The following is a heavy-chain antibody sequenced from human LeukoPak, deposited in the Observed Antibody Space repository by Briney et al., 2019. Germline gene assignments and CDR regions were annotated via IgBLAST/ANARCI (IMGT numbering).Heavy chain of an antibody. Sequence: PSETLSLTCTVSGGSISSGGYYWSWIRQHPGKGLEWIGYIYYSGSTYHNPSLKSRVTISVDTSKNQFSLKLSSVTAADTAVYYCARELGGPEHYYDSSGRGAFDIWGQGTMVTVSS. J-gene: IGHJ3*02. V-gene: IGHV4-31*03. D-gene: IGHD3-22*01. CDR3: ARELGGPEHYYDSSGRGAFDI. CDR1: GGSISSGGYY. CDR2: IYYSGST.